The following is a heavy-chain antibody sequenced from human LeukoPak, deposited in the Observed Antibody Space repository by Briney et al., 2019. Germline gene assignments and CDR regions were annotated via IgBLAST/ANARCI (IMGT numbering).Heavy chain of an antibody. CDR2: INTNTATP. CDR1: GYTFTHYA. V-gene: IGHV7-4-1*02. D-gene: IGHD2-15*01. J-gene: IGHJ4*02. CDR3: ARDPSRSPGGGFFSPLGY. Sequence: ASVKVSCKAPGYTFTHYAVNWVRQAPGQGLEWMGWINTNTATPMYAQGFSGRFVFSLDVSASTAYLQISSLKAGDTAVYYCARDPSRSPGGGFFSPLGYWGQGSLVTVSS.